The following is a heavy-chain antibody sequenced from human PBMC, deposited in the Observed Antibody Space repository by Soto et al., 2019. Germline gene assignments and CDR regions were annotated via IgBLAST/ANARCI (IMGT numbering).Heavy chain of an antibody. CDR3: AREGTTVDSYYYYGMDV. J-gene: IGHJ6*02. V-gene: IGHV4-59*01. D-gene: IGHD1-1*01. CDR1: GGSISSYY. CDR2: IYYSGST. Sequence: QVQLQESGPGLVKPSETLSLTCTVSGGSISSYYWSWIRQPPGKGLEWIGYIYYSGSTNYNPSLKSRVTISVDTSKNQFSLKLSSVTAADTAVYYCAREGTTVDSYYYYGMDVWGQGTTGTVSS.